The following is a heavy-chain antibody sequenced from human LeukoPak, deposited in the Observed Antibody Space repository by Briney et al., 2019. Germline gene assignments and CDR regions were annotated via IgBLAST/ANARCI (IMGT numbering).Heavy chain of an antibody. D-gene: IGHD2-2*03. V-gene: IGHV1-3*01. J-gene: IGHJ4*02. CDR1: GYTLTSYA. CDR2: INAGNGNT. CDR3: ARAGYCSSTSCYQEPVDY. Sequence: ASVKVSCKASGYTLTSYAMHWVRQAPGQRLEWMGWINAGNGNTKYSQKFQGRVTITRDTSASTAYMELSSLRSEDTAVYYCARAGYCSSTSCYQEPVDYWGQGTLVTVSS.